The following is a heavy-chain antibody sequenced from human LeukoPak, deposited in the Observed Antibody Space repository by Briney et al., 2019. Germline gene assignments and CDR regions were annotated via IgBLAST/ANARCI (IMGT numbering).Heavy chain of an antibody. J-gene: IGHJ4*02. CDR2: ISPYNGNT. CDR1: GYTFTTYG. CDR3: ARDLTGAVAGTFDY. Sequence: GASVKVSCKASGYTFTTYGISWVRQAPGQGLEWMGWISPYNGNTNYAQKLQGRLTMTTDTSTSTAYMELRSLRPDDTAVYYCARDLTGAVAGTFDYWGQGTLVTVSS. D-gene: IGHD6-19*01. V-gene: IGHV1-18*01.